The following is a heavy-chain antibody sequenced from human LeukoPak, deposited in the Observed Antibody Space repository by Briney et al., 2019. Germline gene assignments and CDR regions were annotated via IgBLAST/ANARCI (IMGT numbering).Heavy chain of an antibody. CDR3: ARHGSWSFDY. V-gene: IGHV3-23*01. CDR1: GFTFSSYA. J-gene: IGHJ4*02. D-gene: IGHD6-13*01. CDR2: ITSGSGSNV. Sequence: GSLRLSCAASGFTFSSYAMHWVRQAPGKGLEWVSAITSGSGSNVYYTDSLKGRFTISRDNSKNTLYLHMNSLRAEDTAVYYCARHGSWSFDYWGQGTLLTVSA.